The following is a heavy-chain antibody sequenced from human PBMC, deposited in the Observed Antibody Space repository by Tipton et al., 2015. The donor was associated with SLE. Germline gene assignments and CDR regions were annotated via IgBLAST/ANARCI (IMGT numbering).Heavy chain of an antibody. Sequence: GLVKPSETLSLTCTVSGGSISRYHWSWIRQSPGKGLEWIGYIYYSGSTYYNPSLKSRVTISVDTSKNQFSLKLSSVTAADTAVYYCARDGGLCTSTICPLPYYYYGMDVWGQGNPGHRLL. V-gene: IGHV4-59*12. CDR1: GGSISRYH. D-gene: IGHD2-2*01. J-gene: IGHJ6*02. CDR3: ARDGGLCTSTICPLPYYYYGMDV. CDR2: IYYSGST.